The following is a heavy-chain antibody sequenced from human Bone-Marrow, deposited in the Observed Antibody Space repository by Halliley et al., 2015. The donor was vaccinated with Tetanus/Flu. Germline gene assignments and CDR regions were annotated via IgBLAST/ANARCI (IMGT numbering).Heavy chain of an antibody. CDR2: VSGRGSAR. J-gene: IGHJ4*02. V-gene: IGHV3-23*01. D-gene: IGHD1-1*01. CDR3: VKEAFQDLQIFDT. Sequence: GWVSAVSGRGSARDYAESVKGRFTVSRDNGKNTLYLQLNSLRAEDTAIYYCVKEAFQDLQIFDTWGQGALVAVSS.